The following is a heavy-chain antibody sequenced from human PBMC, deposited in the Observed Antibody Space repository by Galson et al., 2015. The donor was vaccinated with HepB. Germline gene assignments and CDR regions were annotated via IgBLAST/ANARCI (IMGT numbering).Heavy chain of an antibody. D-gene: IGHD3-22*01. CDR3: ARGGGGTHYYDSVGYYFNY. CDR1: GGSISNYY. CDR2: IYYSGST. V-gene: IGHV4-59*01. J-gene: IGHJ4*02. Sequence: ETLSLTCTVSGGSISNYYWNWIRQPPGKGLEWIGYIYYSGSTNNNPSLKSRVTISVDTSKNQFSLKLSSVTATDTAVYYCARGGGGTHYYDSVGYYFNYWGQGKLVTVSS.